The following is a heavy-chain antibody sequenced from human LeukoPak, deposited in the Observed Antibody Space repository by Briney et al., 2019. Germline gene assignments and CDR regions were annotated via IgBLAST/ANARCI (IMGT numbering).Heavy chain of an antibody. CDR3: ARGSPREYDFWSGSGNWFDP. V-gene: IGHV1-69*01. J-gene: IGHJ5*02. CDR1: GGTFSSYA. CDR2: IIPIFGTA. Sequence: GSSVTVSCTASGGTFSSYAISWVRQAPGQGLEWTGGIIPIFGTANYAQKFQGRVTITADESTSTAYMELSSLRSEDTAVYYCARGSPREYDFWSGSGNWFDPWGQGTLVTVSS. D-gene: IGHD3-3*01.